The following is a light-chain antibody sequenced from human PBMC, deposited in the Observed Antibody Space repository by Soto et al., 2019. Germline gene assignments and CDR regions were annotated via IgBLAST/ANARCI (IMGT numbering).Light chain of an antibody. CDR2: AAS. V-gene: IGKV1-16*01. J-gene: IGKJ3*01. Sequence: DIQMTQSPSSLSASVGDRVSITCRASQGINKFLAWCQQKPGKAPKLLIHAASTLQSGVPSRFSGSGSGTDFTLTISSLQPEDFATYYCQQFDSYPRTFGPGTKVDIK. CDR3: QQFDSYPRT. CDR1: QGINKF.